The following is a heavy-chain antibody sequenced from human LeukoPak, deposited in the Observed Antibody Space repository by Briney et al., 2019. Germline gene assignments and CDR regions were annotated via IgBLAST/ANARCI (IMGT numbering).Heavy chain of an antibody. CDR2: TNPNTDGI. D-gene: IGHD1-26*01. Sequence: ASVKVSCKASGYTFTDYYIHWVRQAPGQGLEWMGWTNPNTDGINYAQNFRGRVTMTRDTSISTAYMELSSLRSDDTAIYYCARVKALGIVGSTTVLDPWGQGTLVTVSS. CDR1: GYTFTDYY. V-gene: IGHV1-2*02. J-gene: IGHJ5*02. CDR3: ARVKALGIVGSTTVLDP.